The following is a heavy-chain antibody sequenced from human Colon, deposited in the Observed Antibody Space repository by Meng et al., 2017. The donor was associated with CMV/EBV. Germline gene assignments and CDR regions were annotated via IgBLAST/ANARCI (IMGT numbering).Heavy chain of an antibody. CDR1: DSTLNNDW. CDR3: TTGWTQFFHY. D-gene: IGHD3/OR15-3a*01. Sequence: CAASDSTLNNDWMNWVRQAPGKGLEWVGRIRSETAGGTTEYNVPVKGRFTISRDDSKNTVYLQMNSLRIDDTAVYYCTTGWTQFFHYWGQGTLVTVSS. CDR2: IRSETAGGTT. V-gene: IGHV3-15*07. J-gene: IGHJ4*02.